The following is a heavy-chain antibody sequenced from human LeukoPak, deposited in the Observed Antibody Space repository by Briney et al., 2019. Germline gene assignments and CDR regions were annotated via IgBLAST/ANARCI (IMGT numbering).Heavy chain of an antibody. Sequence: RASVKVSCKASGYTFTSYAMHWVCQARGQRLEWMGWINAGNGNTKYSQKFQGRVTITRDTSASTAYMELSSLRSEDTAVYYCARVGTMVRGVIGDYWGQGTLVTVSS. CDR3: ARVGTMVRGVIGDY. CDR1: GYTFTSYA. V-gene: IGHV1-3*01. J-gene: IGHJ4*02. CDR2: INAGNGNT. D-gene: IGHD3-10*01.